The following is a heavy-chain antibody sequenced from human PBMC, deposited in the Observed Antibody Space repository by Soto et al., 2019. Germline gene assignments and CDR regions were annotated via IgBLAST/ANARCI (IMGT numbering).Heavy chain of an antibody. CDR1: GGTFSSYA. CDR3: AREVLGRYCSSTTRPAGGDFDY. D-gene: IGHD2-2*01. V-gene: IGHV1-69*06. J-gene: IGHJ4*02. CDR2: IIPIFGTA. Sequence: ASVKVSCKASGGTFSSYAISWVRQAPGQGLGWMGGIIPIFGTANYAQKFQGRVTITADKSTSTAYMELSSLRSEDTAVNYCAREVLGRYCSSTTRPAGGDFDYWGQGTLVTVSS.